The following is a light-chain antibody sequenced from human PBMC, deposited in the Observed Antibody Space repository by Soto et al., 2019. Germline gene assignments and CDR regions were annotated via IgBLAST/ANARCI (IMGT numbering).Light chain of an antibody. CDR3: QQRSDWPST. CDR2: DAS. J-gene: IGKJ4*01. CDR1: QSVSSY. V-gene: IGKV3-11*01. Sequence: EIVLTQSAATLSLSPGERATLSCRASQSVSSYLAWYQQKPGQAPRLLIYDASNRDTGIQARFSGSGSGTDFTLTISSLEPDDFAVYYCQQRSDWPSTFCGGTKVQIK.